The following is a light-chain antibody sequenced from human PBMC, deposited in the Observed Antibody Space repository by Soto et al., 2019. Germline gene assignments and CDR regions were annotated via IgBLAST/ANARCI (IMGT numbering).Light chain of an antibody. CDR2: DVS. Sequence: IVMTQSPTILSVSPGERATLSCRASQSVSSNLAWYQQKPGQAPRLLIYDVSNRATGIPARFSGSGSGTDFTLTISSLEPEDFAVYYCQQRSSWPRTFGQGTKVAIK. CDR3: QQRSSWPRT. CDR1: QSVSSN. V-gene: IGKV3-11*01. J-gene: IGKJ1*01.